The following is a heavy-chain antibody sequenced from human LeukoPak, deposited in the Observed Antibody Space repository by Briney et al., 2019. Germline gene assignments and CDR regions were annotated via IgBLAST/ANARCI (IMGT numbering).Heavy chain of an antibody. CDR1: GFTVRLNY. D-gene: IGHD2-15*01. Sequence: PGGSLRLSCAASGFTVRLNYMTWVRQAPGKGLEWVSIIYAGGDTYYAGSVRGRFTVSRDDSKNILYLEMNSLRGDDTGIYHCARAWDFVVGAFDIWGQGTVVTVSS. CDR3: ARAWDFVVGAFDI. CDR2: IYAGGDT. V-gene: IGHV3-53*01. J-gene: IGHJ3*02.